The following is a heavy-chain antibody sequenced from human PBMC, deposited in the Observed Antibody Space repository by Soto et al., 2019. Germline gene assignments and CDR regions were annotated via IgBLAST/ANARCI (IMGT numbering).Heavy chain of an antibody. CDR3: ARDCGAVAEAWFDY. V-gene: IGHV4-4*07. D-gene: IGHD6-19*01. CDR1: GGSISSYY. Sequence: SETLSLTSTGSGGSISSYYWSWIRQPAGKGLEWIGRIYTSGSTNYNPSLKSRVTMSVDTSKNQFSLKLSSVTAADTAVYYCARDCGAVAEAWFDYWGQGTLVTVSS. CDR2: IYTSGST. J-gene: IGHJ4*02.